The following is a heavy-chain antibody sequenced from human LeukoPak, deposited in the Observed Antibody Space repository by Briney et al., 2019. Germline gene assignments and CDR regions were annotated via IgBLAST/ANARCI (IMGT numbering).Heavy chain of an antibody. Sequence: GGSLRLSCAASGFTFSSYGMSWVRQAPGKGLEWVSAISGRGGSTYYADSVKGRFTISRDNPKNTLYLQMNSLRAEDTAVYYCASAALYYYGSGSYYNQYYFDYWGQGTLVTVSS. CDR2: ISGRGGST. D-gene: IGHD3-10*01. CDR3: ASAALYYYGSGSYYNQYYFDY. CDR1: GFTFSSYG. J-gene: IGHJ4*02. V-gene: IGHV3-23*01.